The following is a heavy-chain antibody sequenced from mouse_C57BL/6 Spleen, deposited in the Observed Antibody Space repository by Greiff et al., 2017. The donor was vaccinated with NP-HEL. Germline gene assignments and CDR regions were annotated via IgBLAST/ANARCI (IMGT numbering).Heavy chain of an antibody. Sequence: VQLQQPGAELVRPGSSVKLSCKASGYTFTSYWLHWVKQRPIQGLEWIGNIDPSDSETHYNQKFKDKATLTVDKSSSTAYMQLSSLTSEDSAVYYCARSGGYYESYYAMDYWGQGTSLTVSS. CDR1: GYTFTSYW. J-gene: IGHJ4*01. D-gene: IGHD2-3*01. V-gene: IGHV1-52*01. CDR2: IDPSDSET. CDR3: ARSGGYYESYYAMDY.